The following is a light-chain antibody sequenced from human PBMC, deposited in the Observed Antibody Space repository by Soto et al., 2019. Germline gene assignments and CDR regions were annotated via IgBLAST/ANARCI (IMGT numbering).Light chain of an antibody. CDR3: QAWGSSTVV. V-gene: IGLV3-1*01. CDR1: KLGDKY. J-gene: IGLJ2*01. CDR2: QDS. Sequence: SYELTQPPSVSVSPGQTASITCSGDKLGDKYSCWYQQKPGQSPVLVIYQDSKRPSGIPERFSGSNSGNTATLTISGTQAMDEADYDCQAWGSSTVVFGGGTKLTVL.